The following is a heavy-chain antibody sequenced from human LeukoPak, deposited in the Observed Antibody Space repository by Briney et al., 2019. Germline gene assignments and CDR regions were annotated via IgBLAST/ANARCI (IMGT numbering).Heavy chain of an antibody. Sequence: GGSLRLSCAASGFTFSNSWMSWIRQAPGQGLEWVANIKQDGSEKYYVDSVKGRFTISRDNARNSLYLQMNSLRAEDTAVYYGARDFHWGQGTLVTVSS. D-gene: IGHD2/OR15-2a*01. J-gene: IGHJ4*02. V-gene: IGHV3-7*05. CDR1: GFTFSNSW. CDR2: IKQDGSEK. CDR3: ARDFH.